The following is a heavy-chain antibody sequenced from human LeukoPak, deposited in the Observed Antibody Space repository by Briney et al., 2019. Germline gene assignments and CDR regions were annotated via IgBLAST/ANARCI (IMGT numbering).Heavy chain of an antibody. CDR1: GGSIDITNY. D-gene: IGHD2/OR15-2a*01. V-gene: IGHV4-4*02. J-gene: IGHJ4*02. CDR2: ISHSGTT. CDR3: TRENRPFCPFAY. Sequence: SGTLSLTCAVSGGSIDITNYWSWVRQAPGKGLEWIGEISHSGTTNYSPSLRSRVAMSLDRADNQFSLNLTSVTDADTAVYYCTRENRPFCPFAYWGQGVLVTVSS.